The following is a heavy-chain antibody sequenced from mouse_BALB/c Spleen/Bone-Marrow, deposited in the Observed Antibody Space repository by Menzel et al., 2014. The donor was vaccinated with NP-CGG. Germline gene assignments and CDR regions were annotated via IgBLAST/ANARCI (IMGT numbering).Heavy chain of an antibody. CDR1: GYTFTDYW. D-gene: IGHD2-2*01. V-gene: IGHV1-69*01. CDR3: AREDYGYGAMDY. Sequence: QVQLQQSGAELVMPGASVKMSCKASGYTFTDYWMHWVKQRPGQGLEWIGAIDTSDSYTSYNQKFKGKATLTVDESSSTAYMQLSSLTSEDSAVYYCAREDYGYGAMDYWGQGTSVTASS. CDR2: IDTSDSYT. J-gene: IGHJ4*01.